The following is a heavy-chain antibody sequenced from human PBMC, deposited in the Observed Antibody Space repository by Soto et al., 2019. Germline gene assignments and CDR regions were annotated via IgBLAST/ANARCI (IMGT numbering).Heavy chain of an antibody. CDR2: SSGGGGPT. CDR3: AKNDWSVYPGGGF. D-gene: IGHD3-3*01. CDR1: GFSISSSA. Sequence: EVQLLESGGGLVQPGGSLRLSCTVSGFSISSSAFSWVRQTPGKGLEWVSASSGGGGPTHYADSVKGRFTISRDNSKNTLYQQINSLGAEDTAVYYCAKNDWSVYPGGGFWGRGTLVSVSS. J-gene: IGHJ1*01. V-gene: IGHV3-23*01.